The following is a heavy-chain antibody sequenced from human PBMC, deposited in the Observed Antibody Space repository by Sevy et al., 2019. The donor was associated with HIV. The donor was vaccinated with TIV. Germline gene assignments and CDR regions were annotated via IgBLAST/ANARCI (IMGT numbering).Heavy chain of an antibody. D-gene: IGHD3-22*01. CDR2: IYTSGTT. CDR1: GGSISSGNYY. V-gene: IGHV4-61*02. J-gene: IGHJ4*02. Sequence: SETLSLTCTVSGGSISSGNYYWSWIRQPAGKGLEWIGRIYTSGTTNYNPSLKSRVTMSVDTSQNQFSLKLTSVTAADMAVYYCARSYYYDSSGNYVWYYFDSWGQGTLVTVSS. CDR3: ARSYYYDSSGNYVWYYFDS.